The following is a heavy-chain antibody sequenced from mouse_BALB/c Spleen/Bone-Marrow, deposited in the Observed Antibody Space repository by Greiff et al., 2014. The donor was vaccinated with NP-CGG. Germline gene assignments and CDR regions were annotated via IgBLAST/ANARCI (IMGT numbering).Heavy chain of an antibody. V-gene: IGHV1-26*01. D-gene: IGHD3-3*01. CDR1: GYTFTGYY. J-gene: IGHJ2*01. Sequence: EVQLQQSGPELVKPGTSVKMSCKASGYTFTGYYMMWVRQSHGKSLEWIGHINPNTDGTFYNQKFKGKATLTVDKSSSTAYMQLNSLTSEDSAVYYCARSRYFDNWGQGTTLTVSS. CDR2: INPNTDGT. CDR3: ARSRYFDN.